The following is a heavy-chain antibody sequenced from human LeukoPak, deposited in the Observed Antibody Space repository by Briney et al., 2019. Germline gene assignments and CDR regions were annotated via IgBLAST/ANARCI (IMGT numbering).Heavy chain of an antibody. Sequence: ASVKVSCKASGYTFTSYDINWVRQATGQGLEWMGWMNPNSGNTGYAQKFQGRVTITRNTSISTAYMELSSLRSEDTAVYYCARGGGILTGQTSYYMDVWGKGTTVTVSS. D-gene: IGHD3-9*01. J-gene: IGHJ6*03. CDR3: ARGGGILTGQTSYYMDV. CDR2: MNPNSGNT. V-gene: IGHV1-8*03. CDR1: GYTFTSYD.